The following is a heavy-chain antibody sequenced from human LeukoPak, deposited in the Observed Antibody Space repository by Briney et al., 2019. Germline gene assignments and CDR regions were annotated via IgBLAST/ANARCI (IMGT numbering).Heavy chain of an antibody. V-gene: IGHV4-4*02. D-gene: IGHD5-12*01. Sequence: SETLSLTCAVSGGSISSSNWWSWVRQPPGKGLEWIGEIYNSGSTTYNPSLKSRVTISVDKSKNQFSLKLSSVTAADTAVYYCASSSGYDLGYYFDYWGQGTLVTVSS. CDR1: GGSISSSNW. CDR2: IYNSGST. CDR3: ASSSGYDLGYYFDY. J-gene: IGHJ4*02.